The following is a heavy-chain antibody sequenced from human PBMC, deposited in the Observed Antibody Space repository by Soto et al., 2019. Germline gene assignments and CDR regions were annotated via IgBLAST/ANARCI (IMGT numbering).Heavy chain of an antibody. Sequence: QVYLLQSGAEVKKVGASVTVSCKTSGYTFSAYYVHWARRAPGRGFQWLGWINPSNEVTTFSEFFQGRITMTRDTSTNTVHMELNRLTSDDTAVYYCMRGGWGDSPIDYWGQGTRSPSPQ. CDR2: INPSNEVT. CDR3: MRGGWGDSPIDY. D-gene: IGHD1-26*01. J-gene: IGHJ4*02. CDR1: GYTFSAYY. V-gene: IGHV1-2*02.